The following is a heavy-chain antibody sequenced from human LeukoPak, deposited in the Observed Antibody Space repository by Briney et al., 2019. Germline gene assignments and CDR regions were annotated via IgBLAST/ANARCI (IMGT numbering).Heavy chain of an antibody. Sequence: SETLSLTCAVYGGSFSGYYWSWIRQPPGKGLEWIGEINHSGSTNYNPSLKSRVTISVDTSKNQFSLQLNSVTPEDTAVYYCARSGGSGSIDYWGQGTLVTVSS. CDR2: INHSGST. V-gene: IGHV4-34*01. CDR3: ARSGGSGSIDY. CDR1: GGSFSGYY. J-gene: IGHJ4*02. D-gene: IGHD3-10*01.